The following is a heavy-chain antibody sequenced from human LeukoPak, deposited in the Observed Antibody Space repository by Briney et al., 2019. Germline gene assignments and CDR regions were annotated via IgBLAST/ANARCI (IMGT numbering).Heavy chain of an antibody. CDR2: INSDGSST. J-gene: IGHJ3*02. CDR1: GFTFSSYW. D-gene: IGHD4-17*01. CDR3: ARGGTTVTSDAFDI. Sequence: TGGSLRLSCAASGFTFSSYWMHWVRQAPGKGLVWVSRINSDGSSTGYADSVKGRFTISRDNAKNTLYLQMNSLRVEDTAVYYCARGGTTVTSDAFDIWGQGTMVTVSS. V-gene: IGHV3-74*01.